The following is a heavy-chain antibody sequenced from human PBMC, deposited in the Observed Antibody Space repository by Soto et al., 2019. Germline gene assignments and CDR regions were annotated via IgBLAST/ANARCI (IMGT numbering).Heavy chain of an antibody. J-gene: IGHJ3*02. D-gene: IGHD3-22*01. CDR1: GYTFTGYY. Sequence: QVQLVQSGAEVKKPGASVKVSCKASGYTFTGYYMHWVRQAPGQGLEWMGWINPNSGGTNYAQKFQGWVTMTRDTSISTAYMELSRLRPADTDVYHCARAYDIRGSAFDIWGQGTMVTVSS. V-gene: IGHV1-2*04. CDR2: INPNSGGT. CDR3: ARAYDIRGSAFDI.